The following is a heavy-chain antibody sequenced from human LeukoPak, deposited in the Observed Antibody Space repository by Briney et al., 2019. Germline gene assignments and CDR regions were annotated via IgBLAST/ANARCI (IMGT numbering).Heavy chain of an antibody. Sequence: ASVKVSCKASGYTFTSYAVHWVRQAPGQRLEWMGWINAGNGNTKYSQNFQGRVTITRDTSTSTAYMELRSLRSDDTAVYYCARRTYYNGSGSYYLNYYYGMDVWGQGTTVTVSS. CDR2: INAGNGNT. D-gene: IGHD3-10*01. CDR3: ARRTYYNGSGSYYLNYYYGMDV. CDR1: GYTFTSYA. V-gene: IGHV1-3*01. J-gene: IGHJ6*02.